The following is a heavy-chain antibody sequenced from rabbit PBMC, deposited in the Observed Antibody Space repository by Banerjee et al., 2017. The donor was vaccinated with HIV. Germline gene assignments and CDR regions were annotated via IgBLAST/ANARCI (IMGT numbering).Heavy chain of an antibody. CDR3: ARDAAGYAGYGDATL. Sequence: QEQLVESGGGLVKPGASLTLTCTASGFSFSNKAVMCWVRQAPGKGLEWIACIDAGSSGITYYASWAKGRFTISKTSSTTVTLQMTSLTAADTATYFCARDAAGYAGYGDATLWGPGTLVTVS. CDR2: IDAGSSGIT. J-gene: IGHJ4*01. CDR1: GFSFSNKAV. V-gene: IGHV1S45*01. D-gene: IGHD4-2*01.